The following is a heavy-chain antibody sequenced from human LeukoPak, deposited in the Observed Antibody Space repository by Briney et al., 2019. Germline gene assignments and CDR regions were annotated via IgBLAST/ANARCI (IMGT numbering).Heavy chain of an antibody. V-gene: IGHV3-7*01. Sequence: GGSLRLSCAASGFTFSSYWMSWVRQAPGKGLEWVANIKEDGSEKYYLESVKGRFTISRDNARNSLYLQVNSLRAEDTAVYYCAREHIYYDSQDGRACAFAIWAQGTMVNVSS. CDR2: IKEDGSEK. D-gene: IGHD3-22*01. CDR1: GFTFSSYW. J-gene: IGHJ3*02. CDR3: AREHIYYDSQDGRACAFAI.